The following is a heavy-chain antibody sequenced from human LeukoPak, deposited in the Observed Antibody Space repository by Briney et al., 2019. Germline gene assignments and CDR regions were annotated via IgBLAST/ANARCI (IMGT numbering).Heavy chain of an antibody. CDR1: GGSISSYY. J-gene: IGHJ6*03. V-gene: IGHV4-59*01. D-gene: IGHD2-15*01. CDR3: ARDRSYCSGGSCYPWDDYYYYYYMDV. Sequence: SETLSLTCTVSGGSISSYYWSWIRQPPGKGLEWIGYIYYSGSTNYNPSLKSRVTISVDTSKNQCSLKLSSVTAADTAVYYCARDRSYCSGGSCYPWDDYYYYYYMDVWGKGTTVTVSS. CDR2: IYYSGST.